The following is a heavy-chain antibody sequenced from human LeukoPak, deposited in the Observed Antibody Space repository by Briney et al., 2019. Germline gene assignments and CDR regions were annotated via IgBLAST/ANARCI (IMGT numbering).Heavy chain of an antibody. CDR1: GGSISSGSYY. CDR3: ARGYSGSYLYYFDY. Sequence: SQTLSLTCTVSGGSISSGSYYWSWIRQPAGKGLEWIGRIYTSGSTYYNPSLKSRVTISVDTSKNQFSLKLSSVTAADTAVYYCARGYSGSYLYYFDYWGQGTLVTVSS. J-gene: IGHJ4*02. D-gene: IGHD1-26*01. V-gene: IGHV4-61*02. CDR2: IYTSGST.